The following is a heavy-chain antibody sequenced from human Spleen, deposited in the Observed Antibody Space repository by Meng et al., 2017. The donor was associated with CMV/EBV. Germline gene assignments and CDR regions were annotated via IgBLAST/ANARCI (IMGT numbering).Heavy chain of an antibody. CDR1: FSLSTSGVG. CDR3: AHGDCSSTSCYSPLVDY. V-gene: IGHV2-5*01. Sequence: FSLSTSGVGVGWIRQPPGKALEWLALIYWNDDKRYSPSLKSRLTITKDTSKNQVVLTMTNMDPVDTATYYCAHGDCSSTSCYSPLVDYWGQGTLVTVSS. D-gene: IGHD2-2*01. CDR2: IYWNDDK. J-gene: IGHJ4*02.